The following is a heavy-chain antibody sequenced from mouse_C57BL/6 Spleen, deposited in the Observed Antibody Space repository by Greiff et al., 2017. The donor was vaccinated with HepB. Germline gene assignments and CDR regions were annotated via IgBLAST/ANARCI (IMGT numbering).Heavy chain of an antibody. J-gene: IGHJ2*01. CDR3: ARQGNWDPFDY. Sequence: EVQRVESGGGLVKPGGSLKLSCVASGFTFSDYGMHWVRQAPEKGLEWVAYISSGSSTIYYADTVKGRFTISRDNAKNTLFLQMTSLRSEDTAMYYCARQGNWDPFDYWGQGTTLTVSS. CDR2: ISSGSSTI. CDR1: GFTFSDYG. V-gene: IGHV5-17*01. D-gene: IGHD4-1*01.